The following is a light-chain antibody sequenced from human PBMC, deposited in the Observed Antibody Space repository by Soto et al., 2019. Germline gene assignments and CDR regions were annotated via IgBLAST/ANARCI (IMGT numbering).Light chain of an antibody. CDR2: EGN. V-gene: IGLV2-23*01. J-gene: IGLJ2*01. CDR3: CSSAGDTTHVV. Sequence: QSVLTQPASVSGSPGQSITVSCTGTSSDVRSYNLVSWYQQHPGKAPKLMIYEGNKQPSGVSNRFSGSKSGDTASLTISGLQAEDEADYYCCSSAGDTTHVVFGGGTKLTVL. CDR1: SSDVRSYNL.